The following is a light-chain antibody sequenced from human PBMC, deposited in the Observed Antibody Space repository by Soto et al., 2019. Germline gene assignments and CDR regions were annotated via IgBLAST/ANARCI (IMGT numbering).Light chain of an antibody. CDR3: QQFSSYPLT. Sequence: VVTQSPVALSLSPRKRATLSCRASQTVIPNYLAWHQQKPGQTPRLLVYGASNRATGIPDRFSGGGSGTDFTLTISRLEPEDFAVYYCQQFSSYPLTFGGGTKVDIK. CDR1: QTVIPNY. V-gene: IGKV3-20*01. J-gene: IGKJ4*01. CDR2: GAS.